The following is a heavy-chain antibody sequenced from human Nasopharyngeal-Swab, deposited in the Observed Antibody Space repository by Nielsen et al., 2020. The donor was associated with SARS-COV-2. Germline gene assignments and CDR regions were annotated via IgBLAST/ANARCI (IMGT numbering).Heavy chain of an antibody. J-gene: IGHJ5*02. V-gene: IGHV3-7*01. CDR2: IKQDGSEK. Sequence: ETLSLTCAASGFTFSSYWMSWVRQAPGKRLEWVANIKQDGSEKYYVDSVKGRFTISRDNAKNSLYLQMNSLRAEDTAVYYCAKDLWGNYYDSGSYEANWFDPWGQGTLVTVSS. D-gene: IGHD3-10*01. CDR3: AKDLWGNYYDSGSYEANWFDP. CDR1: GFTFSSYW.